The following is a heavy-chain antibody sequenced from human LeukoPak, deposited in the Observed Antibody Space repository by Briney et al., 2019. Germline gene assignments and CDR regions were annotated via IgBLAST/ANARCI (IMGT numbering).Heavy chain of an antibody. Sequence: ASVKVSCKASGYTFTSYDINWVRQATGQGLEWMGWMNPNSGNTGYAQKFQGRVTMTRNTSISTAYMELSSLRSEDTAVYYCARGPYSGSYYYYYMDVRGKGTTVTVSS. CDR3: ARGPYSGSYYYYYMDV. V-gene: IGHV1-8*01. CDR1: GYTFTSYD. CDR2: MNPNSGNT. J-gene: IGHJ6*03. D-gene: IGHD1-26*01.